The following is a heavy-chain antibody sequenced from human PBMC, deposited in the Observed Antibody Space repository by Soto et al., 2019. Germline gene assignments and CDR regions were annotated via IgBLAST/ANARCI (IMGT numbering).Heavy chain of an antibody. CDR3: ARQGRPDYYYYYMDV. J-gene: IGHJ6*03. D-gene: IGHD6-25*01. V-gene: IGHV5-51*01. CDR1: GYSFTSYW. CDR2: IYPGDSDT. Sequence: GESLKISCKGSGYSFTSYWIGWVRQMPGKGLEWMGIIYPGDSDTRYSPSFQGHVTISADKSISTAYLQWSSLKASDTAMYYCARQGRPDYYYYYMDVWGKGTTVTVSS.